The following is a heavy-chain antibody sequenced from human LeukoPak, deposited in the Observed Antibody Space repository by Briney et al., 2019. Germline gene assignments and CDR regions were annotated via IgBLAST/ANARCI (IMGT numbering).Heavy chain of an antibody. CDR3: AGLVGRYSSGLYYYYFDY. D-gene: IGHD3-22*01. CDR2: MYLSGTT. V-gene: IGHV4-4*02. Sequence: SETLSLTCTVSGDSINSLDLWSWVRPPPGKGLEWIGEMYLSGTTHSNPSVKSRVTISIDKSKNQFFLNLSSVTAADTAVYYCAGLVGRYSSGLYYYYFDYWGQGTLVTVSS. J-gene: IGHJ4*02. CDR1: GDSINSLDL.